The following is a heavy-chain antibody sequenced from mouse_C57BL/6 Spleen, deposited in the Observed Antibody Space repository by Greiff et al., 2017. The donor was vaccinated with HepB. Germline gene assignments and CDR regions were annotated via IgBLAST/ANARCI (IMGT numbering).Heavy chain of an antibody. CDR1: GYTFTGYW. CDR2: ILPGSGST. V-gene: IGHV1-9*01. CDR3: ARGGYYGSKGYFDV. D-gene: IGHD1-1*01. Sequence: VQLQESGAELMKPGASVKLSCKATGYTFTGYWIEWVKQRPGHGLEWIGEILPGSGSTNYNGKFKGKATFTADTSSNTAYMQLSSLTTEDSAIYYCARGGYYGSKGYFDVWGTGTTVTVSS. J-gene: IGHJ1*03.